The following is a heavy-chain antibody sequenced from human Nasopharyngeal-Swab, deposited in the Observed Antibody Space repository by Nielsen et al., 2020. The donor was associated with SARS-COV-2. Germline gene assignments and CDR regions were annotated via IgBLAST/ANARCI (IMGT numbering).Heavy chain of an antibody. Sequence: WIRQPPGKGLEWVANIKQDGSEKYYVDSVKGRFTISRDNAKNSLYLQMNSLRAEDTAVYYWARDQWSYFRLYFDYWGQGTLVTVSS. J-gene: IGHJ4*02. D-gene: IGHD1-26*01. V-gene: IGHV3-7*03. CDR3: ARDQWSYFRLYFDY. CDR2: IKQDGSEK.